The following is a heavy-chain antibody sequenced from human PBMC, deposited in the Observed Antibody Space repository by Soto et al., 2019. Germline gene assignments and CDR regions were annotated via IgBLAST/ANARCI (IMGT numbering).Heavy chain of an antibody. CDR3: ARGRSSVPDRRGIGYYGMDV. CDR2: INDSGIT. V-gene: IGHV4-34*01. CDR1: GGSFSGYY. Sequence: QVQLQQRGAEVLKPSETLSLTCVVSGGSFSGYYWSWVRQLPGKGLELIGEINDSGITDSNPSLESRVTISVDMSKNQFSLNLNSVTAANSAVYHCARGRSSVPDRRGIGYYGMDVWGQGTTVTVSS. J-gene: IGHJ6*02. D-gene: IGHD6-6*01.